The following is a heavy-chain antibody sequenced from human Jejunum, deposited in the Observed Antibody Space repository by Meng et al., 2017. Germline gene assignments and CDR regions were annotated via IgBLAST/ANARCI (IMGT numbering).Heavy chain of an antibody. CDR3: ARAYCTDVSCHDFFDS. CDR1: GASISRTKW. V-gene: IGHV4-4*02. Sequence: QVRLQESGPGLVKPSGTLSLTCAVSGASISRTKWWSWVRQPPGKGLEWIGKIDPSESTHYNPSLKGRVTISADRSKNQFSLRLTSVTAADTAIYYCARAYCTDVSCHDFFDSWGQGTLVTVSS. CDR2: IDPSEST. D-gene: IGHD2-8*01. J-gene: IGHJ4*02.